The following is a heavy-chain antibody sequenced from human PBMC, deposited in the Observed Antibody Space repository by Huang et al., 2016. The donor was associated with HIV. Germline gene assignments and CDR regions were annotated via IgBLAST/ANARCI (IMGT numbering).Heavy chain of an antibody. V-gene: IGHV3-7*01. CDR2: IKQDESEK. CDR1: TFSFGAYW. CDR3: ATKTGAMDI. D-gene: IGHD1-7*01. J-gene: IGHJ6*02. Sequence: VESGGRLVQPGGSIRLSCVGSTFSFGAYWMSWVRQTPGKGLEWVANIKQDESEKYYVESVKGRFNISRDNAKKILFVQMDNVRVEDTATYYCATKTGAMDIWGQGTAVTVS.